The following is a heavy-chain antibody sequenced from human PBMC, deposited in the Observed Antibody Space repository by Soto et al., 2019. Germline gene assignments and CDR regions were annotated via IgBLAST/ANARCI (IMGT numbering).Heavy chain of an antibody. CDR1: GFTFSRNN. V-gene: IGHV3-21*01. J-gene: IGHJ6*03. CDR2: IRSSGDYT. Sequence: PGGSLRLSCAASGFTFSRNNMNWVRQAPGKGLEWVSFIRSSGDYTSYADSVKGRFTISRDNANNSLYLQMNSLRAEDTAVYYCARISYFGSGTFPMRNYYYMDVWGKGTTVTVSS. D-gene: IGHD3-10*01. CDR3: ARISYFGSGTFPMRNYYYMDV.